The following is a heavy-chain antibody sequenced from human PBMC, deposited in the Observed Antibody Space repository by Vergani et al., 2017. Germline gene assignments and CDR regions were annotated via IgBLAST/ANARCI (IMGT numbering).Heavy chain of an antibody. CDR3: ASQTTYTDS. V-gene: IGHV5-51*03. CDR2: IYPAVSDT. D-gene: IGHD1-1*01. Sequence: EVELVQSGPEMRKPGESLKISCKGSEYSFGNYWIGWVRQMPGKGLEWMGIIYPAVSDTRYSPSFQGQVTISADKSISTAFRPWDSLQASDTALYYCASQTTYTDSWGQGTVVTVSS. CDR1: EYSFGNYW. J-gene: IGHJ4*02.